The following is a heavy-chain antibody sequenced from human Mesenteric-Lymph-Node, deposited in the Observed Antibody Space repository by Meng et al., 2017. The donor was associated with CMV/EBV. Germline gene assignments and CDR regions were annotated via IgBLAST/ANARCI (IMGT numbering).Heavy chain of an antibody. CDR1: GDSISSSSYY. V-gene: IGHV4-39*07. D-gene: IGHD2-2*02. CDR2: IHYSGTT. CDR3: ASPYCSSTSCYTRYYYGMDV. Sequence: GSLRLSCIVSGDSISSSSYYWGWIRQPPGKGLEWIGSIHYSGTTYYNPSLKSRVTISVDTSKNQFSLKLSSVTAADTAVYYCASPYCSSTSCYTRYYYGMDVWGQGTTVTVSS. J-gene: IGHJ6*02.